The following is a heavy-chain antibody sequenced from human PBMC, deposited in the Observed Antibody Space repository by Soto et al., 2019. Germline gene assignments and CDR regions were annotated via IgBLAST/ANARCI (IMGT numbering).Heavy chain of an antibody. J-gene: IGHJ5*02. CDR3: ARGSYCSSTSCEAP. Sequence: SETLSLTCSVSGGSISNHYWSWIRQPPGKGLEWIGYIYYSGSTNYNPSLKSRVTTSVDTSKNQFSLKLSSVTAADTAVYYCARGSYCSSTSCEAPWGQGTLVTVSS. V-gene: IGHV4-59*11. CDR2: IYYSGST. CDR1: GGSISNHY. D-gene: IGHD2-2*01.